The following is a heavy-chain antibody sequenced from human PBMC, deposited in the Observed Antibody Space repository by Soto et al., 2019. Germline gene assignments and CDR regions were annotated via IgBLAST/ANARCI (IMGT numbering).Heavy chain of an antibody. Sequence: GESLKISCKGSGYSFTSYWISWVRQMPGKGLEWMGRIDPSDSYTNYSPSFQGHVTISADKSISTAYLQWSSLKASDTAMYYCARQLIAAAGYYYYGMDVWGQGTTVTVSS. CDR1: GYSFTSYW. J-gene: IGHJ6*02. D-gene: IGHD6-13*01. CDR3: ARQLIAAAGYYYYGMDV. V-gene: IGHV5-10-1*01. CDR2: IDPSDSYT.